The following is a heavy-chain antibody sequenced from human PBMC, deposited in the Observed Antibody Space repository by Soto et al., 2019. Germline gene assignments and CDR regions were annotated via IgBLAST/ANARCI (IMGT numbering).Heavy chain of an antibody. CDR2: FRESGGTT. Sequence: GGSLRLSCAASGFGFTFSTSAMSWVRQAPGKGLEWVSTFRESGGTTHYANSVKGRFTISRDTSKNMLYLQMNSLRAEDTALYYCAKDPHWAIISPTHDYRGHGTLVTASS. CDR1: GFGFTFSTSA. J-gene: IGHJ4*01. CDR3: AKDPHWAIISPTHDY. V-gene: IGHV3-23*01. D-gene: IGHD2-2*01.